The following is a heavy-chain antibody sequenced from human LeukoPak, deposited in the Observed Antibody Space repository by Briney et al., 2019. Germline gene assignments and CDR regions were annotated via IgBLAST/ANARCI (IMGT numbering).Heavy chain of an antibody. CDR2: IYHSGST. CDR3: ARDSGIAAAGTPFDY. J-gene: IGHJ4*02. Sequence: SQTLSLTCTVSGGSISSGGYYWSWIRQPPGKGLEWIGYIYHSGSTYYNPSLKSRVTISVDTSKNRLSLKLSSVTAADTAVYYCARDSGIAAAGTPFDYWGQGTLVTVSS. V-gene: IGHV4-30-2*01. CDR1: GGSISSGGYY. D-gene: IGHD6-13*01.